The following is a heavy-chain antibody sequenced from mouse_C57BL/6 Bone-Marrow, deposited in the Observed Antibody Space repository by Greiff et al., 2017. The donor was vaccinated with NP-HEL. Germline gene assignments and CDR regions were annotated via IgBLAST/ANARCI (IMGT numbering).Heavy chain of an antibody. V-gene: IGHV5-6*01. CDR2: ISSGGSYT. J-gene: IGHJ2*01. Sequence: EVKLMESGGDLVKPGGSLKLSCAASGFTFSSYGMSWVRQTPDKRLEWVATISSGGSYTYYPDSVKGRFTISRDNAKNTLYLQMSSLKSEDTAMYYCARQDDYDGTVDYWGQGTTLTVSS. CDR1: GFTFSSYG. D-gene: IGHD2-4*01. CDR3: ARQDDYDGTVDY.